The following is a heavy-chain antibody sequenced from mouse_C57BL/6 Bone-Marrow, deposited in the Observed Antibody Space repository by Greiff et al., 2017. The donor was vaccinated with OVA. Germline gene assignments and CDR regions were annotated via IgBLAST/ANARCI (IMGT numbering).Heavy chain of an antibody. CDR3: ARSSNYESFDY. CDR1: GYTFTDYY. V-gene: IGHV1-26*01. Sequence: EVQLHQSGPELVKPGASVKISCKASGYTFTDYYMNWVKQSHGTSLEWIGDINPKNGGTSYNQKFKGKATLTVDKSSSTAYMELRSLTSEYSAVYYWARSSNYESFDYWGQGTLVTVSA. CDR2: INPKNGGT. D-gene: IGHD2-5*01. J-gene: IGHJ3*01.